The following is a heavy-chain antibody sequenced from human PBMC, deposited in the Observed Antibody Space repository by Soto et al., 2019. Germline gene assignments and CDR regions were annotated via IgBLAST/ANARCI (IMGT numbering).Heavy chain of an antibody. V-gene: IGHV4-31*03. D-gene: IGHD2-2*01. CDR2: IYYSGST. CDR1: NGSISSGGYF. J-gene: IGHJ5*02. Sequence: QVQLQESGPGLVKPSQTLSLTCTVSNGSISSGGYFWSWIRQHPGKGLEWIGYIYYSGSTFYNPSLKSRVTIAVDTSKNQFSLKLSSMTAADTAVYYCAREASYADNWFDPWGQGTLVTVSS. CDR3: AREASYADNWFDP.